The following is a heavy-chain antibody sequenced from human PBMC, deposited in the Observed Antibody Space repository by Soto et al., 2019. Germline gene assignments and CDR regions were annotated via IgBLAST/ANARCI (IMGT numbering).Heavy chain of an antibody. Sequence: GGSLRLSCAASGFTFSSYGMHWVRQAPGKGLEWVAVISYDGSNKYYADSVKGRFTISRDNSKNTLYLQMNSLRAEDTAVYYCAKDLFYDFWSGQPGNYWGQGTLVTVSS. CDR2: ISYDGSNK. J-gene: IGHJ4*02. CDR3: AKDLFYDFWSGQPGNY. V-gene: IGHV3-30*18. CDR1: GFTFSSYG. D-gene: IGHD3-3*01.